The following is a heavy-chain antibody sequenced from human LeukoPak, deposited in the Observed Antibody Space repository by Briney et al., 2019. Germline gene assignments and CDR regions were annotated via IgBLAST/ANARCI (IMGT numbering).Heavy chain of an antibody. CDR2: ISGSGGST. D-gene: IGHD2-2*01. Sequence: GGSLRLSCAASGFTFSSYAMSWVRQAPGKGLEWVSAISGSGGSTYYADSVKGRFTISRDNSKNTLYLQMNSLRAEDTAVYYCAKDSIVVVPAARYYYYGMDVWGQGTTVTVSS. CDR1: GFTFSSYA. V-gene: IGHV3-23*01. CDR3: AKDSIVVVPAARYYYYGMDV. J-gene: IGHJ6*02.